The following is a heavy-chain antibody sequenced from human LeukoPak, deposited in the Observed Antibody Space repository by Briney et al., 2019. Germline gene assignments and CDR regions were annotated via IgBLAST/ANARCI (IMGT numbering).Heavy chain of an antibody. Sequence: PSETLSLTCAVYGGSFSGYYWSWIRQPPGKGLEWIGEINHSGSTNYNPSLKSRVTISVDTSKNQFSLKLSSVTAADTAVYYCARAAPPSGWFNYWGQGTLVTVSS. V-gene: IGHV4-34*01. CDR1: GGSFSGYY. CDR2: INHSGST. D-gene: IGHD6-19*01. J-gene: IGHJ4*02. CDR3: ARAAPPSGWFNY.